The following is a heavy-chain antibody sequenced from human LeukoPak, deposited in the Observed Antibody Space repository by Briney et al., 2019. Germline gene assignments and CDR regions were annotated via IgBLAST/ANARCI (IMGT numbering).Heavy chain of an antibody. D-gene: IGHD3-3*01. CDR3: ARQITLEWFRIGPLDAFDI. CDR2: INHSGST. Sequence: SETLSLTCAVYGGSFSGYYWSWIRQPPGKGLEWIGEINHSGSTNYNPSLKSRVTISVDTSKNQFSLKLSSVTAADTAVCYCARQITLEWFRIGPLDAFDIWGQGTMVTVSS. CDR1: GGSFSGYY. J-gene: IGHJ3*02. V-gene: IGHV4-34*01.